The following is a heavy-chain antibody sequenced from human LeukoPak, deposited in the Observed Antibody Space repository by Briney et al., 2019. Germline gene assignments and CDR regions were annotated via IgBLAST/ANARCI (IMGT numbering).Heavy chain of an antibody. D-gene: IGHD5-24*01. Sequence: GESLRLSCAASGFTVSSNYMSWVRQAPGKGLEWVSVISSGGSTYYADSVKGRFTISRDSSKNTLYLQMNSLRAEDTAVYYCSRDRMATKSFDYWGQGTPVTVSS. V-gene: IGHV3-66*02. CDR1: GFTVSSNY. CDR2: ISSGGST. J-gene: IGHJ4*02. CDR3: SRDRMATKSFDY.